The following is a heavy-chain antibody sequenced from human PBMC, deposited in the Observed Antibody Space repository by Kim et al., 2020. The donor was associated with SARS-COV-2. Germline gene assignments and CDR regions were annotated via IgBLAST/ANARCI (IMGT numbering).Heavy chain of an antibody. V-gene: IGHV2-70*11. J-gene: IGHJ6*03. CDR2: IDWDDDR. CDR1: GFSLSTSGMC. CDR3: ARLRGTGTTRSQSYHYYMDV. D-gene: IGHD1-7*01. Sequence: SGPTLVNPTQTLTLTCTFSGFSLSTSGMCVSWIRQSPGKALEWLARIDWDDDRYYNKSLKTRLTISKDTSKNQVVLIMTNMDPVDTATYYCARLRGTGTTRSQSYHYYMDVWGKGTMVTVSS.